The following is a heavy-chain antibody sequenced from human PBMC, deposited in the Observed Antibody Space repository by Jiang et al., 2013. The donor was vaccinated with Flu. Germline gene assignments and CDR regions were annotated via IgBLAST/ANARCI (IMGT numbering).Heavy chain of an antibody. CDR1: GFSLSTSGVG. CDR2: IYWNDDK. Sequence: KPTQTLTLTCTFSGFSLSTSGVGVGWIRQPPGKALEWLALIYWNDDKRYSPSLKSRLTITKDTSKNQVVLTMTNMDPVDTATYYCAHAQSITIFGVVIDPNPFDYWGQGTLVTVSS. D-gene: IGHD3-3*01. CDR3: AHAQSITIFGVVIDPNPFDY. J-gene: IGHJ4*02. V-gene: IGHV2-5*01.